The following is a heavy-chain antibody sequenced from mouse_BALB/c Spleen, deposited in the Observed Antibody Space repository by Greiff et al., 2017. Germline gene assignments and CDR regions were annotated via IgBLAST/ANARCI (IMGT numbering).Heavy chain of an antibody. D-gene: IGHD3-3*01. CDR1: GYTFTSYW. V-gene: IGHV1S81*02. CDR3: ARGDMGMGHLRCFAY. J-gene: IGHJ3*01. Sequence: QVQLQQPGAELVKPGASVKLSCKASGYTFTSYWMHWVKQRPGQGLEWIGEINPSNGRTNYNEKFKSKATLTVDKSSSTAYMQLSSLTSEDSAVYYCARGDMGMGHLRCFAYWGQGTLVTVSA. CDR2: INPSNGRT.